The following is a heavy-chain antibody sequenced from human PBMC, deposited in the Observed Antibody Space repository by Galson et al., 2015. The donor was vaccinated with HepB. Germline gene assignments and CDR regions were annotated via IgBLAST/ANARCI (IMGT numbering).Heavy chain of an antibody. CDR2: ISGYNGNT. J-gene: IGHJ1*01. CDR1: GYTFTTYG. V-gene: IGHV1-18*01. CDR3: ARDCLYSSGCLEYFQH. D-gene: IGHD6-19*01. Sequence: SVKVSCKASGYTFTTYGISWVRQAPGQGLEWMGWISGYNGNTNYAQKLQGRVTMTTDTSTSTAYMELRSLRSDDTAVYYCARDCLYSSGCLEYFQHWGQGTLVTVSS.